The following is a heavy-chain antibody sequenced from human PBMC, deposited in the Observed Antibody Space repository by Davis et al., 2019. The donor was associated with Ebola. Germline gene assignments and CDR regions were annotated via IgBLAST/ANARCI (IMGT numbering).Heavy chain of an antibody. V-gene: IGHV1-3*01. CDR3: ARGIAARQFDY. J-gene: IGHJ4*02. CDR1: GYTFTSYA. D-gene: IGHD6-6*01. Sequence: AASVKVSCKASGYTFTSYAMHWVRHAPGQRLEWMGWLNAGNGNTKYSQKFQGRVTITRDTSASTAYMELSSLRSEDTAVYYCARGIAARQFDYWGQGTLVTVSS. CDR2: LNAGNGNT.